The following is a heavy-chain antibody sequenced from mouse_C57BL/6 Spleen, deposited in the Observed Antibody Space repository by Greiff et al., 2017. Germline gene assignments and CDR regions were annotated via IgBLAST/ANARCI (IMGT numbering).Heavy chain of an antibody. J-gene: IGHJ2*01. D-gene: IGHD3-2*02. V-gene: IGHV1-85*01. CDR3: ARDSSGYEFDY. Sequence: QVQLKESGPELVKPGASVKLSCKASGYTFTSYDINWVKQRPGQGLEWIGWIYPRDGSTKYNEKFKGKATLTVDTSSSTAYMELHSLTSEDSAVYFCARDSSGYEFDYWGQGTTLTVSS. CDR2: IYPRDGST. CDR1: GYTFTSYD.